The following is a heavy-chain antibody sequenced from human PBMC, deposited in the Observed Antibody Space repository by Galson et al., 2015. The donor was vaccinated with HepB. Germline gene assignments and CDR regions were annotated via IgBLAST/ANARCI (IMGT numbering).Heavy chain of an antibody. CDR3: ARHPLRDCGHHYYDGLDV. V-gene: IGHV4-39*01. CDR2: VYYSGST. CDR1: GGSIFSSLYY. J-gene: IGHJ6*02. D-gene: IGHD2-21*02. Sequence: LSLTCTVSGGSIFSSLYYWDWIRQPPGKGLEWIGTVYYSGSTSYNPPLKSRVTISVDTSKNQFSLKLTSVTAADTAIYYSARHPLRDCGHHYYDGLDVWGQGTPVTVSS.